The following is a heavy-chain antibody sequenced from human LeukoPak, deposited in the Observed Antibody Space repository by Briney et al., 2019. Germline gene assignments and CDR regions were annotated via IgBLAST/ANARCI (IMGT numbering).Heavy chain of an antibody. CDR3: AKDVGYSSGWYFDL. Sequence: GGSLRLSCAASGFTFDDYAMHWVRHAPGKGLEWVSGISWNSGSIGYADSVKGRFTISRDNAKNSLYLQMNSLRAEDTALYYCAKDVGYSSGWYFDLWGRGTLVTVSS. J-gene: IGHJ2*01. D-gene: IGHD6-19*01. CDR2: ISWNSGSI. CDR1: GFTFDDYA. V-gene: IGHV3-9*01.